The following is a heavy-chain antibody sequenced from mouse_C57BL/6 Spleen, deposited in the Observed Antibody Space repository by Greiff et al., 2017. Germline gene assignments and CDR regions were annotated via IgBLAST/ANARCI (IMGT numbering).Heavy chain of an antibody. V-gene: IGHV1-69*01. CDR1: GYTFTSYW. CDR3: ARGYYGSNYFDY. CDR2: IDPSDSYT. D-gene: IGHD1-1*01. Sequence: VQLQPPGAELVMPGASVKLSCKASGYTFTSYWMHWVKQRPGQGLEWIGEIDPSDSYTNYNQKFKGKSTLTVDKSSSTAYMQLSSLTSEDSAVYYCARGYYGSNYFDYWGQGTTLTVSS. J-gene: IGHJ2*01.